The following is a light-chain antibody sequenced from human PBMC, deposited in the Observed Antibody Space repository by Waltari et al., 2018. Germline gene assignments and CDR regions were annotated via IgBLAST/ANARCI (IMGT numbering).Light chain of an antibody. J-gene: IGLJ7*01. CDR3: GTWDSSLSGAV. V-gene: IGLV1-51*02. CDR1: RSNIGNNY. CDR2: ENT. Sequence: QSVLTQPPSVSAAPGQRVTISCSGGRSNIGNNYVSWYRQFPGTAPKLLNYENTERPSGIPGRFSGSKSGTSATLDITGLQAGDEADYYCGTWDSSLSGAVFGGGTHLTVL.